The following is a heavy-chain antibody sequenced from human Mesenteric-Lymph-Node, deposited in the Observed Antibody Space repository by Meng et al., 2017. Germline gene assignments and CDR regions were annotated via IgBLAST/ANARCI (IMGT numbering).Heavy chain of an antibody. CDR2: IIPIFGTA. V-gene: IGHV1-69*01. CDR1: GGTFSSYA. Sequence: VQCVQSGAEVKKPGSSVKASCKASGGTFSSYAISWVRQGPGQGLEWMGGIIPIFGTANYAQKYQGRVTITADESTSTAYMELSSLRSEDTAVYYCAREDYGDYGGYFQHWGQGTLVTVSS. D-gene: IGHD4-17*01. J-gene: IGHJ1*01. CDR3: AREDYGDYGGYFQH.